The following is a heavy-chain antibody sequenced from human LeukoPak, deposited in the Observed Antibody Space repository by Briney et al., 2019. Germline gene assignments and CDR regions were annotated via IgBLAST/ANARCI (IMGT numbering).Heavy chain of an antibody. CDR3: ARGGYYGSGPPYYYYMDV. J-gene: IGHJ6*03. CDR2: MNPNSGNT. D-gene: IGHD3-10*01. CDR1: GYTFTSYD. V-gene: IGHV1-8*01. Sequence: ASVKVSCKASGYTFTSYDINWVRQATGQGLEWMGWMNPNSGNTGYAQKFQGRVTMTRNTSISTAYMELSSLRSEDTAVYYCARGGYYGSGPPYYYYMDVWGKGTTVTISS.